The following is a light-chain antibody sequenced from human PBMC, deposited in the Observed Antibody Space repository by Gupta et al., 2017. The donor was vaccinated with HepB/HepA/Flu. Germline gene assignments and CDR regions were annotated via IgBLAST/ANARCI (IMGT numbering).Light chain of an antibody. Sequence: QSALTQPAPVSVSPGQSITISCTGTSSDVGSYNLVSWYHQHPGKAPKLMIYEVSKRPSGVSNRFSGSKSGNTASLTISGLQAEDEADYYCCSYAGSSTLVFGGGTKLTVL. V-gene: IGLV2-23*02. CDR3: CSYAGSSTLV. J-gene: IGLJ2*01. CDR1: SSDVGSYNL. CDR2: EVS.